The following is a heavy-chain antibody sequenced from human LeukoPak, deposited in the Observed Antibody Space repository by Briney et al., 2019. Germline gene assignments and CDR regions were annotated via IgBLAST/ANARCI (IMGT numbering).Heavy chain of an antibody. V-gene: IGHV3-23*01. D-gene: IGHD3-10*02. CDR2: ISGDGAST. Sequence: GGSLRLSCAASGFTVAIHAMNWVRQAPGKGLEWVSGISGDGASTHYAESVKGQFTISRDNSQNTLFLQMNSLRVEDTAIYYCAKDSYVLGRTIHTFDVWGQGTMVTVSS. CDR3: AKDSYVLGRTIHTFDV. J-gene: IGHJ3*01. CDR1: GFTVAIHA.